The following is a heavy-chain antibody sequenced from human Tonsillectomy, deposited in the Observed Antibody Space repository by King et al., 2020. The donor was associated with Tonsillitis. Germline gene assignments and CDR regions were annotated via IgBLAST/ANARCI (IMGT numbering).Heavy chain of an antibody. CDR2: IIPFSGTT. J-gene: IGHJ4*02. Sequence: MQLVQSGTEVKKPGSSVKVSCQASGGTFSNYAIHWVRQAPGQGLEWMGGIIPFSGTTNYAQKFQGRVTITADKSTSTTYMELISLRSEDTAVYYCARVIYGSGTYYSVIDSWGQGTLVTVSS. D-gene: IGHD3-10*01. V-gene: IGHV1-69*06. CDR1: GGTFSNYA. CDR3: ARVIYGSGTYYSVIDS.